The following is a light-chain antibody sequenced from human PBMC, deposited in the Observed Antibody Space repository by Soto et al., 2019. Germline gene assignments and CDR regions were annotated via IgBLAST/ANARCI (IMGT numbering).Light chain of an antibody. CDR1: SSDVGGYNY. V-gene: IGLV2-14*01. CDR3: SSYTSSSTLLV. Sequence: QSVLTQPRSVSGSPGQSVTISCTGTSSDVGGYNYVSWYQQHPGKAPKLMIYEVSNRPSGVSNRFSGSKSGNTASLTISGLQAEDEADYYCSSYTSSSTLLVFGTGTKVTVL. CDR2: EVS. J-gene: IGLJ1*01.